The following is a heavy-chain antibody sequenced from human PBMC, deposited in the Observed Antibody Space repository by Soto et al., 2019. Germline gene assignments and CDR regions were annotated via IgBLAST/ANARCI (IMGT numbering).Heavy chain of an antibody. D-gene: IGHD6-6*01. CDR3: AIEYSSSPPYYPIGY. Sequence: SVKVSCKASGGTSSGYTISWVRQASGKGLEWMGGIIPIFGTANYAQKFQGRVTITADESTSTAYMELSSLRSEDTAVYYCAIEYSSSPPYYPIGYWGQGNLVTVSS. CDR1: GGTSSGYT. CDR2: IIPIFGTA. J-gene: IGHJ4*02. V-gene: IGHV1-69*13.